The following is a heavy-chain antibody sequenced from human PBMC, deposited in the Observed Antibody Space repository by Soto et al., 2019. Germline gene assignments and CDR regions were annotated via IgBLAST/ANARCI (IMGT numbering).Heavy chain of an antibody. Sequence: SETLSLTCSVSDGSVSSGNYYWAWIRQPPGKGLEYIGSISSSGGTNYSPSLKSRVTISVDTSKNQFSLNLNSVTAADTAVYYCARDSIALFDYWGQGTLVTVSS. CDR3: ARDSIALFDY. D-gene: IGHD2-21*01. J-gene: IGHJ4*02. V-gene: IGHV4-61*01. CDR1: DGSVSSGNYY. CDR2: ISSSGGT.